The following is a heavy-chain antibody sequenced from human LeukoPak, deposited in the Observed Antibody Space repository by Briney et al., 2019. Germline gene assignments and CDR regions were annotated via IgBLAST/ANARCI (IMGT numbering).Heavy chain of an antibody. CDR1: GGSLSSYY. CDR3: ARGLYSWSWFDP. CDR2: IYTSGST. Sequence: SETLSLTCTVSGGSLSSYYWSWIRQPAGKGLEWIGRIYTSGSTNYNPSLKSRVTMSVDTSKNQFSLKLSSVTAADTAVYYCARGLYSWSWFDPWGQGTLVTVSS. V-gene: IGHV4-4*07. D-gene: IGHD1-1*01. J-gene: IGHJ5*02.